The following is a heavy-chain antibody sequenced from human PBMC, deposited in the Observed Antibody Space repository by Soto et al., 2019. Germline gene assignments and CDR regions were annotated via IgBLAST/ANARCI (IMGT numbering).Heavy chain of an antibody. CDR3: ARRERYYGSPGWFDP. V-gene: IGHV4-39*01. CDR1: GGSISSSTYY. J-gene: IGHJ5*02. CDR2: IYYSGTT. Sequence: GTLSLTSTVAGGSISSSTYYWGWIRQPVGKGLEWIGTIYYSGTTYYNPSLRSRVTISVDTSKNQFSLDLTSVTAADTAVYFCARRERYYGSPGWFDPWGPGTLVTVSS. D-gene: IGHD3-10*01.